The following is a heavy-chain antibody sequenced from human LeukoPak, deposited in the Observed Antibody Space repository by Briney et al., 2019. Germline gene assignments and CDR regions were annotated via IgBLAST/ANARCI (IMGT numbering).Heavy chain of an antibody. D-gene: IGHD5-12*01. CDR1: GYTFTGYY. CDR3: ARSKYSDYL. J-gene: IGHJ4*02. Sequence: RASVKVSCKASGYTFTGYYIHWVRQAPGQGLEWMGWINPNSGGTKYAQKFQGRVSMTRDMPINTAYMELNSLRFDDTAVCYCARSKYSDYLWGQGTLVTVSS. V-gene: IGHV1-2*02. CDR2: INPNSGGT.